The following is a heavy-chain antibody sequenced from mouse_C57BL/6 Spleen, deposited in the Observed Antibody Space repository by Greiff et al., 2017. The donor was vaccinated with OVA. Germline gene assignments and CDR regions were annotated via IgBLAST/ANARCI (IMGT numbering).Heavy chain of an antibody. CDR3: ARRDYSNYGGYFDV. D-gene: IGHD2-5*01. V-gene: IGHV5-17*01. CDR1: GFTFSDYG. CDR2: ISSGSSTI. Sequence: EVQVVESGGGLVKPGGSLKLSCAASGFTFSDYGMHWVRQAPEKGLEWVAYISSGSSTIYYADTVKGRFTISRDNAKNTLFLQMTSLRSEDTAMYYCARRDYSNYGGYFDVWGTGTTVTVSS. J-gene: IGHJ1*03.